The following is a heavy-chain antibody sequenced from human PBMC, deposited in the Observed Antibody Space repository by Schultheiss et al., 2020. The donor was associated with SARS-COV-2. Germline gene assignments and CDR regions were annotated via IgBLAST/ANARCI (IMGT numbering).Heavy chain of an antibody. Sequence: GSLRLSCAASGYTFSSYAMSWIRQPAGKGLEWIGRIYTSGSTNYNPSLKSRVTMSVDTSKNQFSLKLSSVTAADTAVYYCARLNGPYYYDSSGYYDYWGQGTLVTVSS. CDR1: GYTFSSYA. CDR2: IYTSGST. V-gene: IGHV4-4*07. CDR3: ARLNGPYYYDSSGYYDY. J-gene: IGHJ4*02. D-gene: IGHD3-22*01.